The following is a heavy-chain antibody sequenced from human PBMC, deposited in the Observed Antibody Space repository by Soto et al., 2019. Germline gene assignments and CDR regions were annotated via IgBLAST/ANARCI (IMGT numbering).Heavy chain of an antibody. CDR3: ARLNGYCVSTGCHGYYGMDV. Sequence: SETLSLTCTVSGGSISGYYWSWLRQPPGKGLEWIGYIYNIGSTNYNPSLRSRVTMSIDTSMKQFSLRVSSVTAADTAVYYCARLNGYCVSTGCHGYYGMDVWGQGTTVTVSS. J-gene: IGHJ6*02. CDR2: IYNIGST. CDR1: GGSISGYY. V-gene: IGHV4-4*08. D-gene: IGHD2-2*03.